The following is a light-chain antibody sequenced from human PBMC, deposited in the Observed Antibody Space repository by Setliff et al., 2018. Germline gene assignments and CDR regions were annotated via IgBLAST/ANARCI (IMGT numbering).Light chain of an antibody. V-gene: IGLV2-8*01. CDR3: NSYAASNKSV. Sequence: QSALAQPPSASGSPGQSVTISCTGTSRDVGGYNYVSWYQQHPGEAPKLLIYEVTKRPSGVPDRFSGSKSGNTASLTVSGLQAEDEADYYCNSYAASNKSVFGTGTKGTV. CDR1: SRDVGGYNY. CDR2: EVT. J-gene: IGLJ1*01.